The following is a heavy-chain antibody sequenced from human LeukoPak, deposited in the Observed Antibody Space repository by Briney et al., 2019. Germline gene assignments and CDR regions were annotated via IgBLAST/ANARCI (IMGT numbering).Heavy chain of an antibody. Sequence: GGSLRLSCAASGFTFSSYAMSWVRQAPGKGLEWVSAISGSGGSTYYADSVKGRFTISRDNSKNTLYLQMNSLRAEDTAVYYCAKSIAVAGTSNWFDPWGQGTLVTVFS. CDR2: ISGSGGST. CDR1: GFTFSSYA. V-gene: IGHV3-23*01. CDR3: AKSIAVAGTSNWFDP. J-gene: IGHJ5*02. D-gene: IGHD6-19*01.